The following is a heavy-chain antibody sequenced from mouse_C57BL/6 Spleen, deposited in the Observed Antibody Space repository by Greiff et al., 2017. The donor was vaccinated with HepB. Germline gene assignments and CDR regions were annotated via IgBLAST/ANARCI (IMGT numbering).Heavy chain of an antibody. CDR3: ARSDGSSYVFAMDY. J-gene: IGHJ4*01. V-gene: IGHV1-69*01. D-gene: IGHD1-1*01. CDR1: GYTFTSYW. Sequence: VQLQQPGAELVMPGASVKLSCKASGYTFTSYWMHWVKQRPGQGLEWIGEIDSSDSYTNYNQKFKGKSTLTVDKSSSTAYMQLSSLTSEDSAVYYCARSDGSSYVFAMDYWGQGTSVTVSS. CDR2: IDSSDSYT.